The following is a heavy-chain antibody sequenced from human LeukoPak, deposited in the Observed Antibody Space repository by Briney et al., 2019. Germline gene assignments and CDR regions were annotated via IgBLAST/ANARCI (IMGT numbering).Heavy chain of an antibody. CDR2: IYSSGST. Sequence: PSETLSLTCTVSGGSISSYYWSWIRQPPGMGLEWIEYIYSSGSTSYNPSLKSRVTISVDTSKNQFSLKLSSVTAADTAVYYCACRSSSKDYWGQGTLVTVSS. CDR1: GGSISSYY. CDR3: ACRSSSKDY. D-gene: IGHD6-6*01. V-gene: IGHV4-59*12. J-gene: IGHJ4*02.